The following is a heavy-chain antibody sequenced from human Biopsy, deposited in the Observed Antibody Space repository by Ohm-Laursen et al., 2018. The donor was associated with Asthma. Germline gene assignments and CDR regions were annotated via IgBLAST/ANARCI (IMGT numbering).Heavy chain of an antibody. V-gene: IGHV1-69*06. Sequence: SSVKVSCKASGYTFTGYYMHWVRQAPGLGLEWMGGISPVFGSTNIAQKFQGRVTISADIFTKTAYLEVSSLRSDDTAVYYCASPSSSREILYYYYNMDIWGQGTTVTV. CDR2: ISPVFGST. J-gene: IGHJ6*02. CDR1: GYTFTGYY. D-gene: IGHD6-13*01. CDR3: ASPSSSREILYYYYNMDI.